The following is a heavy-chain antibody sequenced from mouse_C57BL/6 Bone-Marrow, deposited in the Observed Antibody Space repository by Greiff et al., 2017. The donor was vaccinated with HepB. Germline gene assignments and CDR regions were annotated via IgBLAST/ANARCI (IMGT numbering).Heavy chain of an antibody. CDR3: ARPEEFGYDGYYVFAY. J-gene: IGHJ3*01. D-gene: IGHD2-3*01. CDR1: GYTFTEYT. CDR2: FYPGSGMI. V-gene: IGHV1-62-2*01. Sequence: QVQLQQSGAELVKPGASVKLSCKASGYTFTEYTIHWVKQRSGQGLEWIGWFYPGSGMIKYNEKVKDKATLTAEKSSSTVYMALSRLTSEDAAVYFCARPEEFGYDGYYVFAYWGQGTLVTVSA.